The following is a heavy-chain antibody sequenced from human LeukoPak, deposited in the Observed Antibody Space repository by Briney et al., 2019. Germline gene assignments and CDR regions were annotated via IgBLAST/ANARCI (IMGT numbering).Heavy chain of an antibody. D-gene: IGHD4-17*01. J-gene: IGHJ4*02. CDR2: IYYSGST. CDR1: GGSISSGDYY. CDR3: ARAPGSYGDYGPFDY. Sequence: SQTLSLTCTVSGGSISSGDYYWSWIRQPPGKGLEWIGYIYYSGSTYYNPSLKSRVTISVDTSKNQFSLELSSVTAADTAVYYCARAPGSYGDYGPFDYWGQGTLVTVSS. V-gene: IGHV4-30-4*08.